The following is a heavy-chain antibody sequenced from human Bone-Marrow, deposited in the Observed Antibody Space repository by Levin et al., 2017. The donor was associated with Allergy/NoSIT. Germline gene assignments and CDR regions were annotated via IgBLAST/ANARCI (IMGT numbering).Heavy chain of an antibody. J-gene: IGHJ6*02. CDR3: ARDTSYCSGDTCFALDV. CDR2: IYHSGSS. V-gene: IGHV4-38-2*02. D-gene: IGHD2-15*01. Sequence: ASETLSLTCTVSGFSITDGYQWGWIRQPPGKGLEWIGSIYHSGSSYHNPSLKSRVDISLDTSRNQFSLKLSSVTAADTAVYYCARDTSYCSGDTCFALDVWGRGTTVTVSS. CDR1: GFSITDGYQ.